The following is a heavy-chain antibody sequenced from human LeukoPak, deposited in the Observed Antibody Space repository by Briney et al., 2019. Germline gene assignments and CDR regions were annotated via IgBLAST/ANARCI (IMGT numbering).Heavy chain of an antibody. CDR2: IHYSGNN. J-gene: IGHJ4*02. CDR3: ARGYFDWLSFDY. D-gene: IGHD3-9*01. Sequence: SGTLSLTCTVSGGSLSTYWWTWLRQPPGKGLEWLGYIHYSGNNNYNPSLTSRLTMSVDTSKNHFSLTLNSVTAADTAVYYCARGYFDWLSFDYWGQGVLVAVSS. V-gene: IGHV4-59*01. CDR1: GGSLSTYW.